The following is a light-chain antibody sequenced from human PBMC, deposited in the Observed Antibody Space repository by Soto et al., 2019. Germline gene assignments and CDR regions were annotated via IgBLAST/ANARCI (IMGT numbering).Light chain of an antibody. J-gene: IGLJ1*01. CDR2: DVS. Sequence: QSALTQSASVSGSPGQSITISCTGTSSDVGAYNYVSWYQQHPGKAPKLMIYDVSNRPSGVSNRFSGSKSGNTASLTISGLQAEDEADYYCSSYTSSDTYVFGSGTKVTVL. CDR1: SSDVGAYNY. CDR3: SSYTSSDTYV. V-gene: IGLV2-14*01.